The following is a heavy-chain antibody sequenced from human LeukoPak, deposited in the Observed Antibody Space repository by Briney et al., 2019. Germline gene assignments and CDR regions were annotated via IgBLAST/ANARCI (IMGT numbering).Heavy chain of an antibody. Sequence: SETLSLTCTVSGGSISSGDYYWSWIRQPPGKGLEWIAYMYYSGSTYYNPSLKSRVTMSADPSKNQLSLKLSSVTAADTAVYYCARPYYYDSRIDPWGQGILVTVSS. V-gene: IGHV4-30-4*01. D-gene: IGHD3-22*01. CDR1: GGSISSGDYY. J-gene: IGHJ5*02. CDR2: MYYSGST. CDR3: ARPYYYDSRIDP.